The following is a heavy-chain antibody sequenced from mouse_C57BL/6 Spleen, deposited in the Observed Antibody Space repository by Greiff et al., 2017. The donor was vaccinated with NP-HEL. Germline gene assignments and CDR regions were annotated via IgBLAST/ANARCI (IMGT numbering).Heavy chain of an antibody. J-gene: IGHJ1*03. V-gene: IGHV1-80*01. Sequence: QVQLKESGAELVKPGASVKISCKASGYAFSSYWMNWVKQRPGKGLEWIGQIYPGDGDTNYNGKFKGKATLTADKSSSTAYMQLSSLTSEDSAVYFCARDGYYDFDVWGTGTTVTVSS. CDR1: GYAFSSYW. CDR3: ARDGYYDFDV. CDR2: IYPGDGDT. D-gene: IGHD2-3*01.